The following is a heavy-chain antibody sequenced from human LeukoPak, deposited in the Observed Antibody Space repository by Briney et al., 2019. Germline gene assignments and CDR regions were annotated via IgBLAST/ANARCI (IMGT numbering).Heavy chain of an antibody. Sequence: PGGSLRLSCAASGFTFGNYWMTWVRQAPGKGLEWVAHIQQDGSEKYYVDSVKGRFTISRDNAKNSLYLQMNSLRADDTAVDYCARDGGYSYVSDYWGQGTLVTVSS. V-gene: IGHV3-7*03. CDR2: IQQDGSEK. CDR1: GFTFGNYW. J-gene: IGHJ4*02. CDR3: ARDGGYSYVSDY. D-gene: IGHD5-18*01.